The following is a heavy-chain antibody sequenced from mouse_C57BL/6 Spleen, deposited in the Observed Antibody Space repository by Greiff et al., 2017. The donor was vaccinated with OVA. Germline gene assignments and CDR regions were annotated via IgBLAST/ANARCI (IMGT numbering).Heavy chain of an antibody. J-gene: IGHJ3*01. V-gene: IGHV5-9*01. CDR3: ARGDYDGGWFAY. CDR2: ISGGGGNT. Sequence: EVKLMESGGGLVKPGGSLKLSCAASGFTFSSYTMSWVRQTPEKRLEWVATISGGGGNTYYPDSVKGRFTISRDNAKNTLYLQMSSLRSEDTALYYCARGDYDGGWFAYWGQGTLVTVSA. CDR1: GFTFSSYT. D-gene: IGHD2-4*01.